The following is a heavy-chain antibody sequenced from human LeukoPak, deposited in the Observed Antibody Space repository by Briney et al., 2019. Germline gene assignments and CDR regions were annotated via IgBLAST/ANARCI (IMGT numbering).Heavy chain of an antibody. V-gene: IGHV3-74*01. CDR3: VRGQLWSYYHDY. CDR2: IKGDERST. CDR1: GFTFSSYW. D-gene: IGHD5-18*01. J-gene: IGHJ4*02. Sequence: GGSLRLFCAASGFTFSSYWLHWVRQAPGKGLVWVSRIKGDERSTNYADSVKGRFTISRDNAKNTVYLEMNSLRAEDTAVYYCVRGQLWSYYHDYWGQGTLVTVSS.